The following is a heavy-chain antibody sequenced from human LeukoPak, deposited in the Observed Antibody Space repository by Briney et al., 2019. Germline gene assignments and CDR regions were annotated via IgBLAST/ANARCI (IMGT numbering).Heavy chain of an antibody. CDR1: GFTFSDYY. Sequence: GGSLRLSCAASGFTFSDYYMSWIRQAPGKGLEWVSYISSSGSTIYYADSVKGRFTISRDNSKNTLYLQMNSLRAEDTAVYYCAKGYCSSTSCPRVANWFDPWGQGTLVTVSS. V-gene: IGHV3-11*01. J-gene: IGHJ5*02. D-gene: IGHD2-2*01. CDR2: ISSSGSTI. CDR3: AKGYCSSTSCPRVANWFDP.